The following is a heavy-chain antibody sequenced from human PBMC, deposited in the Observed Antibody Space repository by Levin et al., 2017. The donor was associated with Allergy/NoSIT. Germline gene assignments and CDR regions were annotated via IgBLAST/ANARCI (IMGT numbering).Heavy chain of an antibody. Sequence: GGSLRLSCAASGFSFSSHAMSWVRQAPGKGLEWVSGISGSGGSAYYADSVKGRFTITRDNSRNTLYLQMNSLRGEDTAVYYCAKDSHAAEEDGNWGQGTLVTVSS. V-gene: IGHV3-23*01. CDR1: GFSFSSHA. CDR3: AKDSHAAEEDGN. J-gene: IGHJ4*02. D-gene: IGHD6-13*01. CDR2: ISGSGGSA.